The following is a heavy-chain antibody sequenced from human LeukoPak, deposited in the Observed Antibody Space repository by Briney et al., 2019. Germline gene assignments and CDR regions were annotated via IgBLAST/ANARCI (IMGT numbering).Heavy chain of an antibody. J-gene: IGHJ1*01. V-gene: IGHV4-4*09. Sequence: SETLSLTCTVSSGSISSYYWSWIRQPPGKGLEWIGYIYSSGSTTHNPSLKSRVTISVDTSRNQFSLRLRSVTAADTAVYYCAKYREQFGSLEHWGQGTLVTVSS. CDR3: AKYREQFGSLEH. CDR2: IYSSGST. D-gene: IGHD1-26*01. CDR1: SGSISSYY.